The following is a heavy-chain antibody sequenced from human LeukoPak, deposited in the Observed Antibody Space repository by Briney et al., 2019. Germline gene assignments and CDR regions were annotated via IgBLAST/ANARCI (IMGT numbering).Heavy chain of an antibody. D-gene: IGHD3-10*02. Sequence: HPGGSLRLSCAASGFSFSNYSMNWVRQAPGKGLEWVSYISSSSSTIYYADSVKGRFTISRDNAKNSLYLQMNSLRAEDTAVYYCAELGITMIGGVWGKGTTVTISS. J-gene: IGHJ6*04. CDR3: AELGITMIGGV. CDR2: ISSSSSTI. CDR1: GFSFSNYS. V-gene: IGHV3-48*04.